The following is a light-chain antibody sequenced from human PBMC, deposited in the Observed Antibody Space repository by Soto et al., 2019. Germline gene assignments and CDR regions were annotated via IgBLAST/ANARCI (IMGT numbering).Light chain of an antibody. J-gene: IGLJ1*01. Sequence: LTQPPSATGSPGQSLTISCTGTNSDVGRYKFVSWYQQHPGKAPKLIIYEVTQRPSGVPDRFSASKSGNTASLTVSGLQAEDEADYYCSSYAGSKMGVFGTGTKVTVL. CDR2: EVT. V-gene: IGLV2-8*01. CDR3: SSYAGSKMGV. CDR1: NSDVGRYKF.